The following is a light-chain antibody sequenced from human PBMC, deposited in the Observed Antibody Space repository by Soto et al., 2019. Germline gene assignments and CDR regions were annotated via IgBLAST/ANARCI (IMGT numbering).Light chain of an antibody. CDR2: EVT. CDR1: TSDIGNYNR. V-gene: IGLV2-18*02. Sequence: QSALTQPPSVTGSPGQSVTISCTGTTSDIGNYNRVAWYQQPPGTAPKLIIYEVTNRPSGVPDRFSGSKSGNTASLTISGLQDEDERDYYCSSHTTASISVVFGGGTTVTVL. J-gene: IGLJ3*02. CDR3: SSHTTASISVV.